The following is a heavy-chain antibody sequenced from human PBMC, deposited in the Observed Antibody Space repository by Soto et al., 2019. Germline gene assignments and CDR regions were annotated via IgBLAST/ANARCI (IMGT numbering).Heavy chain of an antibody. V-gene: IGHV3-33*01. CDR2: IWYDGSNK. CDR1: GFTFSSYG. D-gene: IGHD3-10*01. CDR3: ARGPGGSGSYFEYYYYGMEV. J-gene: IGHJ6*02. Sequence: PGGSLRLSCAASGFTFSSYGMHWVRQAPGKGLEWVAVIWYDGSNKYYADSVKGRFTISRDNSKNTLYLQMNSLRAEDTAVYYGARGPGGSGSYFEYYYYGMEVCGQVTTGTVAS.